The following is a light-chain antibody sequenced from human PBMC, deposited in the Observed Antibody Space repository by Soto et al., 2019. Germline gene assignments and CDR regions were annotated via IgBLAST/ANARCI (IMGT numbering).Light chain of an antibody. CDR1: QSISSW. V-gene: IGKV1-39*01. CDR2: AAS. J-gene: IGKJ1*01. Sequence: DIQMTQSPSTLSASVGDRVTITCRASQSISSWLAWYQQKPGKAPNLLIYAASSLQSGVPSRFSGRGSGTDFTLTISSLQPEDFATYYCQQSYSTPRTFGQGTKVDIK. CDR3: QQSYSTPRT.